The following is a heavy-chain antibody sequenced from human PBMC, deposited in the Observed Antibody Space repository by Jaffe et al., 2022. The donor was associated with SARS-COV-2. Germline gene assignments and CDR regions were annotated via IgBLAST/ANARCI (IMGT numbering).Heavy chain of an antibody. CDR3: ARDVVRAAAYLDP. CDR1: GFTFSSYA. J-gene: IGHJ5*02. V-gene: IGHV3-30*04. CDR2: ISYDGSNK. D-gene: IGHD6-13*01. Sequence: QVQLVESGGGVVQPGRSLRLSCAASGFTFSSYAMHWVRQAPGKGLEWVAVISYDGSNKYYADSVKGRFTISRDNSKNTLYLQMNSLRAEDTAVYYCARDVVRAAAYLDPWGQGTLVTVSS.